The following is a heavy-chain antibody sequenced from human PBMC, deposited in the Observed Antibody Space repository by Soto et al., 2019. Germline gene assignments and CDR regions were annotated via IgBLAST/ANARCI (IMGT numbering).Heavy chain of an antibody. CDR1: GVTMSTYY. Sequence: SETLPLTCTVSGVTMSTYYWIWIRQPPGKGMEWIGYMYYTGSTNYNPSLKSRVTISLDTSKNQFSLKLTSVTAADTAVYYCDGHDGDCYDYWSQGT. CDR3: DGHDGDCYDY. J-gene: IGHJ4*02. V-gene: IGHV4-59*12. D-gene: IGHD2-21*01. CDR2: MYYTGST.